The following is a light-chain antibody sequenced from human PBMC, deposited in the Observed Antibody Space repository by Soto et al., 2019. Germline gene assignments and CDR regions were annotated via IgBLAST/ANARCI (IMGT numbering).Light chain of an antibody. CDR2: DVS. Sequence: EIVMTQSAATLSVYEGERATITCRASQSVSSSLAWYQQKPGQAPRLLIYDVSIRATGVPARFSGSGSGTEFTLTISSLQSEDFAFYYCQHYNNWSLPFGGGTKVDIK. CDR1: QSVSSS. J-gene: IGKJ4*01. V-gene: IGKV3-15*01. CDR3: QHYNNWSLP.